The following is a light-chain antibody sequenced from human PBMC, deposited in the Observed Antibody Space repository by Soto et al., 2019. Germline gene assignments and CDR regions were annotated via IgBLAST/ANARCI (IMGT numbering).Light chain of an antibody. Sequence: EIVLTQSPGTLSLSPGERATLSCRASQSVSSSSLAWYQQKPGKAPRLLLYGASSRATDTPDRFSGSGSGTDFTLTISRLEPEDFAVYYCQQSCSSGRTFGQGTKVEFK. CDR1: QSVSSSS. CDR3: QQSCSSGRT. J-gene: IGKJ1*01. V-gene: IGKV3-20*01. CDR2: GAS.